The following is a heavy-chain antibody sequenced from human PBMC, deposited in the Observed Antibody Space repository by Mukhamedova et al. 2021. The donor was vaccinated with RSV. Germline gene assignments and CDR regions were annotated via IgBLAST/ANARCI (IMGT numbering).Heavy chain of an antibody. V-gene: IGHV3-15*01. J-gene: IGHJ4*02. CDR3: AWNHFGYY. Sequence: EYLGRIKSKTDGATTDCATPVNGRFSISRDDSKNTLYLEMNILKTEDTAVYYCAWNHFGYYWGQGTLVTVSS. D-gene: IGHD3-10*01. CDR2: IKSKTDGATT.